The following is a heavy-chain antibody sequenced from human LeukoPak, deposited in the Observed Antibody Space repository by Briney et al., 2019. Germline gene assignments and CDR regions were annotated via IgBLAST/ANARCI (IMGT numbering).Heavy chain of an antibody. CDR1: GFTFSSYG. V-gene: IGHV3-30*02. J-gene: IGHJ4*02. D-gene: IGHD6-19*01. Sequence: PGGSLRLSCAASGFTFSSYGMHWVRQAPGKGLEWVAFIRYDGSNKYYADSVKGRFTISRDNSKNTLYLQMNSLRAEDTAVYYCARDGASLGGAVANFDYWGQGTLVTVSS. CDR2: IRYDGSNK. CDR3: ARDGASLGGAVANFDY.